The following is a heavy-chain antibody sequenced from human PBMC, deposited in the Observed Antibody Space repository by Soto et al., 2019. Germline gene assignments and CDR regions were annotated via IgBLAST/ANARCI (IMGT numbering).Heavy chain of an antibody. J-gene: IGHJ4*02. Sequence: GGSLRLSCAVSGFTFTSYAMSWVRQAPGKGLEWVSVISGSSSNIDYADSVKGRFTISRDNSKNTLYLQMNSLRAEDTAIYHCAKDRGNSGRGSIFDNWGQGTPVTVSS. CDR3: AKDRGNSGRGSIFDN. CDR2: ISGSSSNI. V-gene: IGHV3-23*01. D-gene: IGHD5-12*01. CDR1: GFTFTSYA.